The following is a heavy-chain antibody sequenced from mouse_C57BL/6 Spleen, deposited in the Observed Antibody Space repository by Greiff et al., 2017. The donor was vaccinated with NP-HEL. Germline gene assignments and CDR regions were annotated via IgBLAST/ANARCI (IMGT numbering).Heavy chain of an antibody. D-gene: IGHD4-1*01. V-gene: IGHV7-3*01. CDR1: GFTFTDYY. CDR2: IRTKANGYTT. J-gene: IGHJ3*01. CDR3: ARSAPVNWDGFDY. Sequence: EVLLVESGGGLVQPGGSLSLSCAASGFTFTDYYMSWVRQPSGKALEWLGFIRTKANGYTTEYSASVKGRFTISRDNSQSILYLQMIALRAEDSATYYCARSAPVNWDGFDYWGQGTLVTVSA.